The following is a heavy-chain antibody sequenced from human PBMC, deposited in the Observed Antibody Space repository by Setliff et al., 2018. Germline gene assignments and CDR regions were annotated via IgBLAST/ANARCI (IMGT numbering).Heavy chain of an antibody. CDR1: GGSISSSSYY. V-gene: IGHV4-39*07. CDR3: ARSGDYIWGSYRPYYFDH. D-gene: IGHD3-16*02. CDR2: IDYSGTV. J-gene: IGHJ4*02. Sequence: SETLSLTCIVSGGSISSSSYYWGWIRQPPGKGLEWIGSIDYSGTVYYNPSLKSRVTISVDTSKNQVSLKLSSVTAADTAVYYCARSGDYIWGSYRPYYFDHWGQGTLVTVSS.